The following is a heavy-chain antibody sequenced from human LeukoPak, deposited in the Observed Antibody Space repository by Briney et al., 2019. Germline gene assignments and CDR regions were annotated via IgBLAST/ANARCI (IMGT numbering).Heavy chain of an antibody. Sequence: SETLSLTCTVSGGSISSSSYYWGWIRQPPGKGLEWIGSIYYSGSTYYNPSLKSRVTISVDTSKTQFSLKLSSVTAADTAVYYCARLNIGRQWLVDAFDIWGQGTMVTVSS. J-gene: IGHJ3*02. CDR2: IYYSGST. CDR1: GGSISSSSYY. CDR3: ARLNIGRQWLVDAFDI. V-gene: IGHV4-39*01. D-gene: IGHD6-19*01.